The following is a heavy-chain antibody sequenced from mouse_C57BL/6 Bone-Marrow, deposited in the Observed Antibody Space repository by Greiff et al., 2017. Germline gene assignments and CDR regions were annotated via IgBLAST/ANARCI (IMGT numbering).Heavy chain of an antibody. CDR3: TGRIYYGNYPFAY. V-gene: IGHV6-3*01. CDR2: IRLKSDNYAT. Sequence: EVKLQESGGGLVQPGGSMKLSCVASGFTFSNYWMNWVRQSPEKGLEWVAQIRLKSDNYATHYAESVKGRFTISRDDSKSSVYLQMNNLRAEDTGIYYCTGRIYYGNYPFAYWGQGTLVTVSA. J-gene: IGHJ3*01. CDR1: GFTFSNYW. D-gene: IGHD2-1*01.